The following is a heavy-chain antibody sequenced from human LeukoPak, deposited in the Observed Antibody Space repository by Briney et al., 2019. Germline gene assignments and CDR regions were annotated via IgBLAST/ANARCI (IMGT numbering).Heavy chain of an antibody. D-gene: IGHD1-26*01. Sequence: GASVKVSCKASGYTFTGYYMHWMRQAPGQGLEWMGWISPYNGNTNYAQKLQGRVTMTTDTSTSTAYMELRSLRSDDTAVYYCARKKRNSGSYPDYWGQGTLVTVSS. CDR1: GYTFTGYY. CDR2: ISPYNGNT. J-gene: IGHJ4*02. V-gene: IGHV1-18*04. CDR3: ARKKRNSGSYPDY.